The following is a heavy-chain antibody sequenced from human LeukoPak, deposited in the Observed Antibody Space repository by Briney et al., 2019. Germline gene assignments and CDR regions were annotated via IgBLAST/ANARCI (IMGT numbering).Heavy chain of an antibody. J-gene: IGHJ4*02. V-gene: IGHV4-39*07. CDR3: ARGLRTMVRGVPLRY. Sequence: SETLSLTCTVSGGSISSSSYYWGWIRQPPGKGLEWVGRIFPSGSISYNPSLKSRVTISVDTSKNQFSLKLSSVTAADTAVYYCARGLRTMVRGVPLRYWGQGTLVTVSS. CDR1: GGSISSSSYY. D-gene: IGHD3-10*01. CDR2: IFPSGSI.